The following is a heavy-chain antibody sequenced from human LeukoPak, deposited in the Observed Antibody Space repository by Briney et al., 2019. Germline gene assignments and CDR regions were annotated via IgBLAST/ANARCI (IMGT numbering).Heavy chain of an antibody. CDR3: ARDRRPSIYGGLDS. CDR1: GFTFSDYW. CDR2: IKQDGSEK. Sequence: GGSLRLSCAASGFTFSDYWMSWVRQPPGKGLEWVANIKQDGSEKYYVDSAKGRFTISRDNAKNSLYLQMNSLTAEDTAVYYCARDRRPSIYGGLDSWGQGTLVTVSS. D-gene: IGHD4-23*01. J-gene: IGHJ5*02. V-gene: IGHV3-7*01.